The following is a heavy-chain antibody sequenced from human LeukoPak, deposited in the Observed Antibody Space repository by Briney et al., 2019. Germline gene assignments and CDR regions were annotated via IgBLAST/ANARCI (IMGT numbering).Heavy chain of an antibody. J-gene: IGHJ4*02. CDR3: TGHHQAYSRTY. CDR2: INSDGSST. CDR1: GFTFSSYW. D-gene: IGHD4-11*01. V-gene: IGHV3-74*01. Sequence: GGSLRLSCAASGFTFSSYWMHWVRQAPGKGLVWVSRINSDGSSTSYADSVKGRFTISRDNAKNTLYLQMSSLRAEDTAVYYCTGHHQAYSRTYWGQGTLVTVSS.